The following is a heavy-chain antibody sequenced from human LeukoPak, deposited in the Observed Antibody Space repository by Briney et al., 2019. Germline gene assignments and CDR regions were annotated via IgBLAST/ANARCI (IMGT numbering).Heavy chain of an antibody. D-gene: IGHD1-26*01. Sequence: GGSLRLSCAASGFTFSVSWMSWVRQAPGKGLEWVANIKYDGSEKYYVDSVKGRFTISRDNAKNSLYLQMNSLRAEDTAVYYCARGGATFEHWGQGTLVTVSS. CDR2: IKYDGSEK. CDR1: GFTFSVSW. J-gene: IGHJ4*02. V-gene: IGHV3-7*01. CDR3: ARGGATFEH.